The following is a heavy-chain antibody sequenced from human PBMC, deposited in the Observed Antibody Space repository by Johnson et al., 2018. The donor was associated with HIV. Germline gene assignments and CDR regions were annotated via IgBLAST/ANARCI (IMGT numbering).Heavy chain of an antibody. J-gene: IGHJ3*02. CDR2: ISSTGHTL. CDR3: ASYGDYKSSDAFDI. CDR1: GFTFSDFY. V-gene: IGHV3-11*04. D-gene: IGHD4-17*01. Sequence: QVQLVESGGGLVKPGGSLRLSCAASGFTFSDFYINWIRQPPGKGLEWVSSISSTGHTLYYADSVKGRFTISTDNAKNSLYLQMNSLRPEDTAVYYCASYGDYKSSDAFDIWGQGTMVTVSS.